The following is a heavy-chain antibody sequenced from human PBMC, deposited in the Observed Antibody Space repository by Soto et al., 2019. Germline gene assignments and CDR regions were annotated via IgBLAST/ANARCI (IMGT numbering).Heavy chain of an antibody. D-gene: IGHD3-10*01. CDR2: IYSGGST. V-gene: IGHV3-53*01. J-gene: IGHJ3*02. CDR1: VFTVSSNY. Sequence: GGSLRLSCAASVFTVSSNYMSWVRQAPGKGLEWVSVIYSGGSTYYADSVKGRFTISRDNSKNTLYLQMNSLRAEDTAVYYCARGHPGQYGSGSYAFDIWGQGTMVTVSS. CDR3: ARGHPGQYGSGSYAFDI.